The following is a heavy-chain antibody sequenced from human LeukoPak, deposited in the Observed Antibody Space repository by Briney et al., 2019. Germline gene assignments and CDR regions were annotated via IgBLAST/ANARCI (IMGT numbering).Heavy chain of an antibody. D-gene: IGHD2-2*02. J-gene: IGHJ4*02. CDR1: GFMFSSYG. CDR2: IQHDGSGQ. CDR3: ARLVGYCSSTSCYRSTGVEDY. V-gene: IGHV3-30*02. Sequence: GGSLRLACTASGFMFSSYGMHWVRQAPGKGLDWMAYIQHDGSGQFYADSVKGRFTISRDNAKNSLYLQMNSLRAEDTAVYYCARLVGYCSSTSCYRSTGVEDYWGQGTLVTVSS.